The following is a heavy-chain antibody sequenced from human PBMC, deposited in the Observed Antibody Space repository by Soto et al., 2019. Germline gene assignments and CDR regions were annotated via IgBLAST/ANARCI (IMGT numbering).Heavy chain of an antibody. D-gene: IGHD3-10*01. CDR1: GITVSTNY. CDR3: ARDRDGDYGLDV. CDR2: IYTGGRT. J-gene: IGHJ6*02. Sequence: EVQLVESGGGLVQPGGSLRLSCAASGITVSTNYMSWVRQAPGKGLEWVSVIYTGGRTYYSDSVKGRFTISRDNSKNTLYLKMNSLRADDTAVYYCARDRDGDYGLDVWGQGTTVTVSS. V-gene: IGHV3-66*01.